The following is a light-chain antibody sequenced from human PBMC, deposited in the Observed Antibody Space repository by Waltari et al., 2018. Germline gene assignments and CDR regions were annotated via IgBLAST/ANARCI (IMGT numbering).Light chain of an antibody. CDR3: QQSYRTPLT. J-gene: IGKJ4*01. CDR1: QSINSY. V-gene: IGKV1-39*01. CDR2: AAS. Sequence: DIQMTQSPSSLSASIGDRVTLTCLASQSINSYLNWYQQKPGKAPKVLIFAASSLQSGVPSRFSGSGSGTDFTLTISSLQPEDFATYSCQQSYRTPLTFGGWTKVEIK.